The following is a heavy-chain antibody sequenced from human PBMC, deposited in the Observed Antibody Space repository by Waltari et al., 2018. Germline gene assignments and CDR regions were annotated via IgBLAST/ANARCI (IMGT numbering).Heavy chain of an antibody. CDR3: ASAHWNPSGDI. J-gene: IGHJ3*02. CDR2: ISSSSSYI. Sequence: EVQLVESGGGLVKPGGSLGLSCAASGFPFSSYSLNWVRQAPGKGLEWVSSISSSSSYIYYADSVKGRFTISRDNAKNSLYLQMNSLRAEDTAVYYCASAHWNPSGDIWGQGTMVTVSS. D-gene: IGHD1-1*01. CDR1: GFPFSSYS. V-gene: IGHV3-21*01.